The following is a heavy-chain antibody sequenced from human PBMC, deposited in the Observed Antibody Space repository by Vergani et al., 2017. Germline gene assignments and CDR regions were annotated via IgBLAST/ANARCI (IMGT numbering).Heavy chain of an antibody. Sequence: QITLKESGPTLVKPTQTLTLTCTFSGFSLSTSGVGVCWIRQPPGKALEWLALIYWNDDKRYSPSLKSRLTITKDTSKNQVVLTMTNMDPVDTATYYCAHSGYSPKFYYYNYMDVWGKGSTVTVSS. CDR3: AHSGYSPKFYYYNYMDV. CDR1: GFSLSTSGVG. J-gene: IGHJ6*03. CDR2: IYWNDDK. V-gene: IGHV2-5*01. D-gene: IGHD5-18*01.